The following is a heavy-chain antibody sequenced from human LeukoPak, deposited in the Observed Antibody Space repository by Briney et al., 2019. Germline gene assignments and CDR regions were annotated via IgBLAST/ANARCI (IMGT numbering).Heavy chain of an antibody. CDR2: ISGSGGST. CDR1: GSTFSSYA. Sequence: GALRLSCAASGSTFSSYAMSWVRQAPGKGLEWVSAISGSGGSTYYADSVKGRFTISRDNAKNTLYLQMNSLRAEDTAVYYCARGDSWYEDYWGQGTLVTVSS. D-gene: IGHD6-13*01. CDR3: ARGDSWYEDY. J-gene: IGHJ4*02. V-gene: IGHV3-23*01.